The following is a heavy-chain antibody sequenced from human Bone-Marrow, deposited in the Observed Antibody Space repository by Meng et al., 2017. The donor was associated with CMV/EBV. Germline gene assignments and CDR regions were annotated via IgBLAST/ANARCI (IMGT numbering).Heavy chain of an antibody. CDR2: INRGSTTI. CDR3: ARDARRYSGTYYYYYGMYV. Sequence: GESLKISCEASEITFSNYGMNWVRQAPGKGLEWVSYINRGSTTIYYADSVEGRFTVSRDNTKNSLFLQMNSLRAEDTAVYYCARDARRYSGTYYYYYGMYVWGQGTTVTVSS. J-gene: IGHJ6*02. D-gene: IGHD1-26*01. CDR1: EITFSNYG. V-gene: IGHV3-48*04.